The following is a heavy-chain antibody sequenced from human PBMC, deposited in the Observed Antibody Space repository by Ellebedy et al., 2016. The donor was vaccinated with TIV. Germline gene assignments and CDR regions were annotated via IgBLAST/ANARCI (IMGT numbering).Heavy chain of an antibody. D-gene: IGHD3-10*01. Sequence: GESLKISCAASGFTFSSYAMSWVRQAPGKGLEWVGNINQDGSAKNYVDPVKGRFTISRDNAQNSLYLEMNSLRVEDTAVYYCASSRYHYYLGNTIFVYWGQGTLVTVSS. CDR2: INQDGSAK. CDR1: GFTFSSYA. CDR3: ASSRYHYYLGNTIFVY. J-gene: IGHJ4*02. V-gene: IGHV3-7*03.